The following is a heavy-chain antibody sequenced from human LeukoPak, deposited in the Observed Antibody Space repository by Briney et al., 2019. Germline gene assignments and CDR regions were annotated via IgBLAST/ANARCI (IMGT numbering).Heavy chain of an antibody. CDR3: VRVANGATFDY. J-gene: IGHJ4*02. V-gene: IGHV3-7*01. Sequence: PGGSLRHSCVGSGFTFSSYWMGWVRQPPSKGLEWVANIRQDESEKYYVDSVKGRFTISRDNATNSLYLQMNSLRAEDTAVYYCVRVANGATFDYWGRGTLVTVSS. D-gene: IGHD5-12*01. CDR1: GFTFSSYW. CDR2: IRQDESEK.